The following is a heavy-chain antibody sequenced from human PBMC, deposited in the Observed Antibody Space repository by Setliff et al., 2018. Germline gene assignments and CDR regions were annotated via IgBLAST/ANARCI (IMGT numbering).Heavy chain of an antibody. D-gene: IGHD3-16*01. CDR2: ISSSSSYI. Sequence: PGGSLRLSCAASGFTLSSYTMNWVRQAPGKGLEWVSSISSSSSYIYYADSVKGRFTISRDNAKNSLDLQMDSLRVEDTAVYYCARGPSLGAAANWFDPWGQGTLVTVSS. CDR1: GFTLSSYT. CDR3: ARGPSLGAAANWFDP. V-gene: IGHV3-21*01. J-gene: IGHJ5*02.